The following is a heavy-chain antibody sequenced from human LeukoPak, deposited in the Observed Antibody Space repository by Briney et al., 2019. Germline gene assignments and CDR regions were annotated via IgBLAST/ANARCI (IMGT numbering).Heavy chain of an antibody. V-gene: IGHV1-69*05. D-gene: IGHD6-19*01. CDR2: IIPIFATT. CDR3: ARDLRAVAGTDPLTFDY. Sequence: SVKVSCKASGGTFSSYAINWVRQAPGQGLEWMGRIIPIFATTNYAQKFQARVTITTDESTNTAYMELSSLRSEDTAMYYCARDLRAVAGTDPLTFDYWGQGTLVTVSS. CDR1: GGTFSSYA. J-gene: IGHJ4*02.